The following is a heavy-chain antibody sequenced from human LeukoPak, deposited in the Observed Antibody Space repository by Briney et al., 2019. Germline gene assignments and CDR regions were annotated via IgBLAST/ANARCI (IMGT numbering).Heavy chain of an antibody. J-gene: IGHJ5*02. CDR2: MNPNSGNT. CDR3: ARAGYSSSWRRWFDP. CDR1: GYTFTSYD. V-gene: IGHV1-8*01. D-gene: IGHD6-13*01. Sequence: ASVKVSCKASGYTFTSYDINWVRQATGQGLEWMGWMNPNSGNTGYAQKFQGRVTMTRNTSISTAYMELSSLRSEDTAVYYCARAGYSSSWRRWFDPWGQGTLVTVSS.